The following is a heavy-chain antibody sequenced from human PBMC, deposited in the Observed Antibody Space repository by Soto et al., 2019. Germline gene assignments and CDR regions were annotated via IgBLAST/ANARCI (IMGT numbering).Heavy chain of an antibody. CDR1: GGSISSYY. J-gene: IGHJ2*01. Sequence: QVQLQESGPGLVKPSETLSLTCTVSGGSISSYYWSWIRQPPGKGLEWIGYIYYRGSTTYNPSLMSRVTISVDLSKNQFSLKLRSVTAADTAVYYCARFNWYSDLWGRGTLVTVSS. CDR2: IYYRGST. V-gene: IGHV4-59*08. CDR3: ARFNWYSDL.